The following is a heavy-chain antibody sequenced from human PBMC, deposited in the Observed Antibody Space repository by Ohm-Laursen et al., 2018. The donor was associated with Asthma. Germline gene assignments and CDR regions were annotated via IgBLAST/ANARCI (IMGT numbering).Heavy chain of an antibody. D-gene: IGHD3-10*01. Sequence: GASVKVSCNASGYTFADYHMHWVRQAPGQGPEGMGRINPNSGGTKYVQKFQGRVTMTRDTSITTAYMELSRLRSDDTAVYYCATIFASGSHYAYWGRGTLVTVSS. CDR2: INPNSGGT. V-gene: IGHV1-2*06. CDR3: ATIFASGSHYAY. J-gene: IGHJ4*02. CDR1: GYTFADYH.